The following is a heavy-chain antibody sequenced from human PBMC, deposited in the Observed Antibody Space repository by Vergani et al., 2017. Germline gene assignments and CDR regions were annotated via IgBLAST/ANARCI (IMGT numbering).Heavy chain of an antibody. CDR1: GFTFSSYG. D-gene: IGHD5-12*01. V-gene: IGHV3-15*01. J-gene: IGHJ4*02. CDR2: IKSKTDGGTT. Sequence: VQLVESGGGVVQPGRSLRLSCAASGFTFSSYGMHRVRQAPGKGLEWVGRIKSKTDGGTTDYAAPVKGRFTISRDDSKNTLYLQMNSLKTEDTAVYYCTTGWLRSVFFDYWGQGTLVTVSS. CDR3: TTGWLRSVFFDY.